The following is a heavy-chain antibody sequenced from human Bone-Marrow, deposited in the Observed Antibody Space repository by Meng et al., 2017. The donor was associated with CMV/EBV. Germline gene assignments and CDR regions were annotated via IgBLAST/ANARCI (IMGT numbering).Heavy chain of an antibody. CDR2: INPSGGST. Sequence: ASVKVSCKASGYTFTSFYMQWVRQAPGQGLEWMGVINPSGGSTNYAQKFRGRVIMTRDTSTSTVYMELSSLRSEDTAVYYCASHSGYNDLYYYYGMVVWGQGPTVTVLL. J-gene: IGHJ6*02. V-gene: IGHV1-46*01. CDR1: GYTFTSFY. CDR3: ASHSGYNDLYYYYGMVV. D-gene: IGHD3-22*01.